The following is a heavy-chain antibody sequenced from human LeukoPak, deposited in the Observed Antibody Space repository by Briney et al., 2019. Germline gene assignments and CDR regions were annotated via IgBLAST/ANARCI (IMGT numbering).Heavy chain of an antibody. J-gene: IGHJ4*02. CDR2: ISYSGSA. CDR1: GGSISSGTYY. D-gene: IGHD3-22*01. V-gene: IGHV4-31*03. Sequence: NPSETLSLTCTVSGGSISSGTYYWSWIRQHPGKGLEWIGYISYSGSAYYNPSLKSRVTISVDTSKNQFSLKLSSVTAVDTAVYYCARGPDSSGYYYFDYWGQGTLVTVAS. CDR3: ARGPDSSGYYYFDY.